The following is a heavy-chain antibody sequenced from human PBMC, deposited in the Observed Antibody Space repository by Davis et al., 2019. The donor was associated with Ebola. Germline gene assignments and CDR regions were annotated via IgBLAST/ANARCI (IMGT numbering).Heavy chain of an antibody. J-gene: IGHJ3*02. D-gene: IGHD5-24*01. Sequence: PSETLSLTCTVSGGSISSYYWSWIRQHPGKGLEWIGYIYYSGSTYYNPSLKSRVTISVDTSKNQFSLKLSSVTAADTAVYYCASPIQREMATANDAFDIWGQGTLVTVSS. CDR2: IYYSGST. CDR3: ASPIQREMATANDAFDI. CDR1: GGSISSYY. V-gene: IGHV4-59*06.